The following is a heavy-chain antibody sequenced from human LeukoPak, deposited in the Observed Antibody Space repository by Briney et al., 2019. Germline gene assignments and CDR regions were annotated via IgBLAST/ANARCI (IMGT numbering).Heavy chain of an antibody. V-gene: IGHV3-7*01. CDR1: RFTFSSYS. CDR2: INQDGSEK. Sequence: GGSLRLSCAASRFTFSSYSMSWVRQAPGKGLEWVANINQDGSEKYYVDSVKGRFTISRDNSKNTLYLQMNSLRAEDTAVYYCARDDSSSWTIDYWGQGTLVTVSS. CDR3: ARDDSSSWTIDY. D-gene: IGHD6-13*01. J-gene: IGHJ4*02.